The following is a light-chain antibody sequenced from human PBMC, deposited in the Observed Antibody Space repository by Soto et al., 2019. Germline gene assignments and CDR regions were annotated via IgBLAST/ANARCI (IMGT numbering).Light chain of an antibody. Sequence: EIVMTQSPATLSVSPGERATLSCRASQSVSSDLAWYQQKPGQTPSLLIYAASTRATGIPARFSGSGSGTAFTLTISSLQSDDFAGYYCQQYRNWPRTFGQGTKVEI. V-gene: IGKV3-15*01. CDR1: QSVSSD. CDR3: QQYRNWPRT. J-gene: IGKJ1*01. CDR2: AAS.